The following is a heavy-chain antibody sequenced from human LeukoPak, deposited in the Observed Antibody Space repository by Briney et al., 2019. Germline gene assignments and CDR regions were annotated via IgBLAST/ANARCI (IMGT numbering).Heavy chain of an antibody. J-gene: IGHJ6*03. CDR1: GFTFSSYW. CDR2: IKQDGSEK. V-gene: IGHV3-7*01. D-gene: IGHD1-26*01. CDR3: ARVGVGAKGYYYYYMDV. Sequence: PGGSLRLSCAASGFTFSSYWMSWVRQAPGKGLEWVANIKQDGSEKYYVDSVKGRFTVSRDNAKNSLYLQMNSLRAEDTAVYYCARVGVGAKGYYYYYMDVWGKGTTVTVSS.